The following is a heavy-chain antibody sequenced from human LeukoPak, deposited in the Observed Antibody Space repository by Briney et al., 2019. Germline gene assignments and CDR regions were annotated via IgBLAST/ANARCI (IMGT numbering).Heavy chain of an antibody. J-gene: IGHJ4*02. V-gene: IGHV1-8*02. CDR3: ARAKDATVPLGY. Sequence: GASVKVSCKASGYTFTSYYMHWVRQATGQGLEWMGWMNPNSGNTGYAQKFQGRVTMTRNTSISTAYMELSSLRSEDTAVYYCARAKDATVPLGYWGQGTLVTVSS. D-gene: IGHD4-17*01. CDR1: GYTFTSYY. CDR2: MNPNSGNT.